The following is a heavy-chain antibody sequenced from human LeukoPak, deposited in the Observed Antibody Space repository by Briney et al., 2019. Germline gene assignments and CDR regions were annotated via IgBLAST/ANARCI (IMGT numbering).Heavy chain of an antibody. CDR3: AKDMKGSSWYNYYYMDV. V-gene: IGHV3-9*01. J-gene: IGHJ6*03. D-gene: IGHD6-13*01. CDR1: GFTFDDYA. CDR2: ISWNSAST. Sequence: PGGSLRLSCVVSGFTFDDYAMHWVRQAPGKGLEWVSSISWNSASTGYADSVKGRFTISRDNAKNSLYLQMNTLRVEDTALYYCAKDMKGSSWYNYYYMDVCGKGTTVTVSS.